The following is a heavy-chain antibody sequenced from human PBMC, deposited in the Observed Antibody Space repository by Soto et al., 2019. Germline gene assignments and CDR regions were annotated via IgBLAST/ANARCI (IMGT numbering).Heavy chain of an antibody. Sequence: QVQLVESGGGVVQPGRSPRLSCAASGFTFSSYAMHWVRQAPGKGLEWVAVISYDGSNKYYADSVKGRFTISRDNSKNTLYLQMNSLRAEDTAVYYCARGYGDYDGDYFDYWGQGTLVTVSS. D-gene: IGHD4-17*01. CDR2: ISYDGSNK. CDR3: ARGYGDYDGDYFDY. J-gene: IGHJ4*02. V-gene: IGHV3-30-3*01. CDR1: GFTFSSYA.